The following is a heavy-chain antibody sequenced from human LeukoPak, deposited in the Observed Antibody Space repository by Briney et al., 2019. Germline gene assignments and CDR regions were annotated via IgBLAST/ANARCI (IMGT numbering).Heavy chain of an antibody. V-gene: IGHV1-2*02. Sequence: ASVKVSCKASGYTFTGYYMHWARQAPGQGLEWMGWINPNSGGTNYAQKFQGRVTMTRDTSISTAYMELSRLRSDDTAVYYCARVGLRLSQGMDVWGQGTTVTVSS. J-gene: IGHJ6*02. CDR3: ARVGLRLSQGMDV. CDR1: GYTFTGYY. CDR2: INPNSGGT. D-gene: IGHD3/OR15-3a*01.